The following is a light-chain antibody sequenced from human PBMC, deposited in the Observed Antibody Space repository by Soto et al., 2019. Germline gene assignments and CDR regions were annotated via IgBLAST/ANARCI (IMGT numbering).Light chain of an antibody. Sequence: QSVLTQPASVSGSPVQSITISCTGTSSDVGGYNYVSWYQQHPGKAPKLMIYDVSNRPSGVSNRFSGSKSGNTASLTISGLQAEVEADYYCSSYTSXSTLGVFGTGTKVT. V-gene: IGLV2-14*01. CDR3: SSYTSXSTLGV. CDR2: DVS. J-gene: IGLJ1*01. CDR1: SSDVGGYNY.